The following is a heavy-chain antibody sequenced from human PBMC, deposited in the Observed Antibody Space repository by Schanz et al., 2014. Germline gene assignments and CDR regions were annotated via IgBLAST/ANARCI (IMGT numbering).Heavy chain of an antibody. D-gene: IGHD3-22*01. Sequence: EVQVVESGGGLVQPGGSLRLSCAASGFTFSDYGMSWVRQAPGKGLEWISYISTTSSNIYYGDSVKGRFTISRDNAKNSLYLQMNSLRAEDTGVYYCARGREVVAKSFDVWGQGTMVTVSS. CDR3: ARGREVVAKSFDV. V-gene: IGHV3-48*01. CDR1: GFTFSDYG. J-gene: IGHJ3*01. CDR2: ISTTSSNI.